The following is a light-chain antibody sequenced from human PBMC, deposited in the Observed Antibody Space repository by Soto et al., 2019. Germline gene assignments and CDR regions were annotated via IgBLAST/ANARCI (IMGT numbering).Light chain of an antibody. CDR2: DAS. CDR3: QQRTNWPLT. J-gene: IGKJ4*01. Sequence: EIVLTQSPATLYLSPGERATLSCRASRSVTTFLAWYQQKPGQAHRLIIYDASKRDTGVPTRFSGSGSGTDFTLTISSLEPEDFAVYHCQQRTNWPLTFGGGTKL. CDR1: RSVTTF. V-gene: IGKV3-11*01.